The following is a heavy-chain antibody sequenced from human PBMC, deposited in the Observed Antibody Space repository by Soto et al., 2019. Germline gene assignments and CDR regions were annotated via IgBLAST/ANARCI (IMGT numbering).Heavy chain of an antibody. CDR3: AKAAAAGNKNYYYHGMDV. CDR1: GFTFSSYA. D-gene: IGHD6-13*01. J-gene: IGHJ6*02. V-gene: IGHV3-23*01. Sequence: GGSLRLSCAASGFTFSSYAMSWVRQAPGKGLEWVSAISGSGGSTYYADSVKGRFTISRDNSKNTLYLQMNSLRAEDTAVYYCAKAAAAGNKNYYYHGMDVWGQGTTVTVSS. CDR2: ISGSGGST.